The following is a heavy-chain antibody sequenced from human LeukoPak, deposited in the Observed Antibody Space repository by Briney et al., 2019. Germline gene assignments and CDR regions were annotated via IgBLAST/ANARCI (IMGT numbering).Heavy chain of an antibody. CDR3: ARRNRDKAVSLDL. D-gene: IGHD1-14*01. CDR1: GYSFTNYW. CDR2: IDPSDSQT. Sequence: GESLRLSFEASGYSFTNYWISWVRQMPGRGLDWMARIDPSDSQTNYNPAFRGHVTVSIDKSITTAYLQWSSLEASDTAIYYCARRNRDKAVSLDLWGRGTMVTVSS. J-gene: IGHJ2*01. V-gene: IGHV5-10-1*01.